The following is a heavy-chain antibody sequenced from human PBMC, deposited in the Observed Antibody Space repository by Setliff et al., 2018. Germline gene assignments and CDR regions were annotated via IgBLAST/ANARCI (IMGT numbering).Heavy chain of an antibody. V-gene: IGHV3-30*18. CDR1: GFTFTNYI. J-gene: IGHJ6*02. CDR3: AKPHEDTAMADDLKYYYYYYGMDV. Sequence: GGSLRLSCAASGFTFTNYIIHWVRQAPGKGLEWVAVMSLDETNKYYADSVKGRFTTSRDNSKNTLYLQMNSLRAEDTAVYYCAKPHEDTAMADDLKYYYYYYGMDVWGQGTTVTVSS. D-gene: IGHD5-18*01. CDR2: MSLDETNK.